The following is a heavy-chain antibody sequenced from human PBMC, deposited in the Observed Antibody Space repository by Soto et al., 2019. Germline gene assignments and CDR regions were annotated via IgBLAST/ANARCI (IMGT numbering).Heavy chain of an antibody. D-gene: IGHD6-13*01. V-gene: IGHV1-18*01. CDR1: GYTFTSYG. Sequence: ASVKVSCKASGYTFTSYGISWVRQAPGQGLEWMGWISAYNGNTNYAQKLQGRVTMTTDTSTSTAYMELRSLRSDDTAVYYCARDLRTYSSSWYILGYWGQGTLVTVSS. CDR3: ARDLRTYSSSWYILGY. J-gene: IGHJ4*02. CDR2: ISAYNGNT.